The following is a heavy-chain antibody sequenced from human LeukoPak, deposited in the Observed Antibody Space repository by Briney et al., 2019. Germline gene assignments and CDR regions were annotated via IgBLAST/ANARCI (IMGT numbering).Heavy chain of an antibody. V-gene: IGHV1-69*05. CDR1: GGTFSSYA. J-gene: IGHJ3*02. D-gene: IGHD2-21*01. CDR3: ARARTSIRFTDSFDI. CDR2: IIPIFGTA. Sequence: SVKVSCKASGGTFSSYAISWVRQAPGQGLEWMGGIIPIFGTANYAQKFQGRVTITTDESTSTAYMELSSLSSDDTAMYFCARARTSIRFTDSFDIWSQGTLVTVSS.